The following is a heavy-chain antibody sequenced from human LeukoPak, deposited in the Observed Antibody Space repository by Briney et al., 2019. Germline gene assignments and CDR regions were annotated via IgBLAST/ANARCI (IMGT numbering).Heavy chain of an antibody. CDR3: AICSSIAAAFDL. Sequence: SDTQALICTVSGRSFSTYYWSWIREPGEKGLEWVGRIYTSGSTNYNTSLKGRVTISLGKSKNQFSLKLNSLTAADPAVDYCAICSSIAAAFDLWGQGTLVTVSS. V-gene: IGHV4-4*07. J-gene: IGHJ4*02. CDR2: IYTSGST. CDR1: GRSFSTYY. D-gene: IGHD6-6*01.